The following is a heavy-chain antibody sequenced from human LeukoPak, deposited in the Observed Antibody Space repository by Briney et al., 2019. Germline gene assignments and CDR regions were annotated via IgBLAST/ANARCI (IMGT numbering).Heavy chain of an antibody. D-gene: IGHD3-22*01. CDR2: IYHSGET. CDR3: ARVQYYYDSSGKSGLYYFDY. Sequence: SETLSLTCTVSDYSITRGYYWGWIRQPPGKGLEWIANIYHSGETYYKSSLKSRVTISVDTSKNQFTLKVNSVTAADTAVYYCARVQYYYDSSGKSGLYYFDYWGQGTLVTVSS. V-gene: IGHV4-38-2*02. J-gene: IGHJ4*02. CDR1: DYSITRGYY.